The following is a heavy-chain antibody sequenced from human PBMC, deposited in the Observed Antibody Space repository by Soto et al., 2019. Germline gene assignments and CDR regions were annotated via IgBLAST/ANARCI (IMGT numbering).Heavy chain of an antibody. J-gene: IGHJ4*02. CDR2: INAGNGNT. Sequence: GASVKVSCKASGYTFTSYAMHWVRQAPGQRLEWMGWINAGNGNTKYSQKFQGRVTITRDTSASTAYMELSSLRSEDTAVYYCARDGGRWLQNTFGYWGQGTLVTVSS. V-gene: IGHV1-3*01. D-gene: IGHD5-12*01. CDR1: GYTFTSYA. CDR3: ARDGGRWLQNTFGY.